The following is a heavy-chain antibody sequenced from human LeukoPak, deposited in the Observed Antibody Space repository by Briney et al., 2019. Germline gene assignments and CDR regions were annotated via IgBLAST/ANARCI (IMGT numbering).Heavy chain of an antibody. CDR1: GFTFSTYA. CDR3: ALLAD. Sequence: PGGSLRLSCVASGFTFSTYAINWVRQAPGKGLEWVSAIGASGRDTYYADSVKGRFTISRDNSKNMLFLQMNSLRIDDTAVYYCALLADWSQGTLVTVSS. D-gene: IGHD3-3*02. CDR2: IGASGRDT. V-gene: IGHV3-23*01. J-gene: IGHJ4*02.